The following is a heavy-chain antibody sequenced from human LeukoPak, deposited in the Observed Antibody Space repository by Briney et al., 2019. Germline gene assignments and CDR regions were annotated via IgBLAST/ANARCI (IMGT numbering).Heavy chain of an antibody. V-gene: IGHV3-33*06. CDR3: AKADYGDPPGAFDI. J-gene: IGHJ3*02. CDR2: IWYDGSNK. CDR1: GFTFSSYG. D-gene: IGHD4-17*01. Sequence: PGGSLRLSCAASGFTFSSYGMHWVRQAPGKGLEWVAVIWYDGSNKYYADSVKGRFTISRDNSKNTLYLQMNSLRAEDTAVYYCAKADYGDPPGAFDIWGQGTMVTVSS.